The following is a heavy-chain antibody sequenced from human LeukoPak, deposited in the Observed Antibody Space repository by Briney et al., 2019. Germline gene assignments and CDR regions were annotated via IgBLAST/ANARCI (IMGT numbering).Heavy chain of an antibody. Sequence: PGGSLRLSCAASGFTFSSYAMSWVRQAPGKGLEWVSAISASGGSTYYADSVKGRFTISRDNSKNTLYLQMNSLRAEDTAVYYCAKVLTMIRGKDYWGQGTLVTVFS. J-gene: IGHJ4*02. CDR3: AKVLTMIRGKDY. D-gene: IGHD3-10*01. CDR2: ISASGGST. V-gene: IGHV3-23*01. CDR1: GFTFSSYA.